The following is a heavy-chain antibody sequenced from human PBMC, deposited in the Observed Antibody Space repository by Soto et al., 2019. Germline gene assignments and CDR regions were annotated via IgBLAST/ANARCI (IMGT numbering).Heavy chain of an antibody. D-gene: IGHD3-3*01. J-gene: IGHJ5*02. CDR1: GGSISSSSYY. CDR2: IYYSGST. V-gene: IGHV4-39*01. Sequence: WETLSLTCTVSGGSISSSSYYWGWIRQPPGQGLEWIGSIYYSGSTYYNPSLKSRVTISVDTSKNQFSLKLSSVTAADTAVYYCARHPAGYYDFWSRFDPWGQGTLVTVSS. CDR3: ARHPAGYYDFWSRFDP.